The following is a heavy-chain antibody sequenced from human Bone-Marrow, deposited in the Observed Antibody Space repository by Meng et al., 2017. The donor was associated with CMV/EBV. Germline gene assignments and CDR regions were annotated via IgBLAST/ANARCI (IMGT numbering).Heavy chain of an antibody. V-gene: IGHV6-1*01. CDR2: TYYRSQWFN. CDR1: GDRVSSNTPA. J-gene: IGHJ3*01. Sequence: SETLSLTCAVSGDRVSSNTPAWNWIRKSPSRGLEWLGRTYYRSQWFNDYAVSVKGRISISSDTSKNQFSLQLNSVTPEDTAVYYCSRGEDDSSGSTLLAFDFWGRGTMATVSS. D-gene: IGHD3-22*01. CDR3: SRGEDDSSGSTLLAFDF.